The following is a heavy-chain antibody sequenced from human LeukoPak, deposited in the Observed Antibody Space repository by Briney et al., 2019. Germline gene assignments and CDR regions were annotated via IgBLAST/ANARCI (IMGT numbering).Heavy chain of an antibody. Sequence: ASVKVSCKASGYTFTSYAMHWVRQAPGQRLKWMGWINAGNGNTKYSQKFQGRVTITRDTSASTAYMELSSLRSEDTAVYYCAREASSDFYDFWSGYYSSGMDVWGQGTTVTVSS. V-gene: IGHV1-3*01. CDR3: AREASSDFYDFWSGYYSSGMDV. CDR1: GYTFTSYA. D-gene: IGHD3-3*01. CDR2: INAGNGNT. J-gene: IGHJ6*02.